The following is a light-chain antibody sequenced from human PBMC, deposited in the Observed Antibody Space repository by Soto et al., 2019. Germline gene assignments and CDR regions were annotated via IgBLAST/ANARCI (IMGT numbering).Light chain of an antibody. CDR3: SSYTSSSPYV. J-gene: IGLJ1*01. Sequence: QSVLTQPASVSGSPGQSITISCTGTSSDVGGYNYVSWYQQHPGKAPKLMIYDVSSRPSGVSNRFSGSKSGNTASLTISGLQAEDEADYYCSSYTSSSPYVFGTGTKLTVL. CDR1: SSDVGGYNY. V-gene: IGLV2-14*01. CDR2: DVS.